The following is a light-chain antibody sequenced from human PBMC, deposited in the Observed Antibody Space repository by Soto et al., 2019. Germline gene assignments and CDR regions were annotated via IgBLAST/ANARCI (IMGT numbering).Light chain of an antibody. CDR2: DAS. V-gene: IGKV3-11*01. Sequence: IVLTQYPATLSLSPGERATLFCRASQSVSSYFAWYQQKPGQAPNLLIYDASNRAPGIPARFSGSVSGTDGTITISSLEQEDGSVYDCQQRSNWTLTFGQGTRLEIK. CDR3: QQRSNWTLT. CDR1: QSVSSY. J-gene: IGKJ5*01.